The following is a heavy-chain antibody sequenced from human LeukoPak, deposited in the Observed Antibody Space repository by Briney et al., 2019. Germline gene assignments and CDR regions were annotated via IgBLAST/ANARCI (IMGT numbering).Heavy chain of an antibody. CDR3: ARDLDSGGTTFRALNY. Sequence: ASVKVSCKASGYTFTGYGIMWVRQAPGQGLEWMGWISPYHGNTNYAQKFQGRVTMTTDTSTTTTYMELRSLGSDDTAVYYCARDLDSGGTTFRALNYWGQGTLVTVSS. D-gene: IGHD1-14*01. CDR2: ISPYHGNT. J-gene: IGHJ4*02. CDR1: GYTFTGYG. V-gene: IGHV1-18*04.